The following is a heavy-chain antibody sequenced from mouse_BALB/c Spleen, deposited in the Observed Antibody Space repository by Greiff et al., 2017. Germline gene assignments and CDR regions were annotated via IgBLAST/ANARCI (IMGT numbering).Heavy chain of an antibody. J-gene: IGHJ2*01. Sequence: QVQLQQPGAELVKPGASVKMSCKASGYTFTSYNMHWVKQTPGQGLEWIGAIYPGNGDTSYNQKFKGKATLTADKSSSTAYMQLSSLTSEDSAVYYCARKGTVVPFDYWGQGTTLTVSS. CDR1: GYTFTSYN. V-gene: IGHV1-12*01. CDR3: ARKGTVVPFDY. D-gene: IGHD1-1*01. CDR2: IYPGNGDT.